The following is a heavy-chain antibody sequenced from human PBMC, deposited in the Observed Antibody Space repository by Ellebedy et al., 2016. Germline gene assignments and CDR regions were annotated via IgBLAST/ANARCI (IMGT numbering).Heavy chain of an antibody. CDR1: GGSVTSGNYY. D-gene: IGHD4-23*01. V-gene: IGHV4-39*07. J-gene: IGHJ5*02. CDR3: ARGPVYGNRRYNWFDP. Sequence: SETLSLTCTVSGGSVTSGNYYWGWIRQPPGKGLEWIGSIYYSGSTHYNPSLKSRVTISVDASKNQFSLTLSSVTAADTAVYYCARGPVYGNRRYNWFDPWGQGTLVTVSS. CDR2: IYYSGST.